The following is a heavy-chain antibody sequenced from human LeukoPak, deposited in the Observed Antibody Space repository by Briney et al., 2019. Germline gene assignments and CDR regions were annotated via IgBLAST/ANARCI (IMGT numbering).Heavy chain of an antibody. CDR1: GFTISTYA. Sequence: VGSLRLSCAASGFTISTYAMTWVRQAPGKGLEWVSSITSNGATTYYADSVKGRFTISRDISKNTLYLQMNSLTAEDSAVYYCAKEFIAGDGHVDCDSWGQGTLVTVSS. J-gene: IGHJ4*02. D-gene: IGHD5-24*01. CDR2: ITSNGATT. CDR3: AKEFIAGDGHVDCDS. V-gene: IGHV3-23*01.